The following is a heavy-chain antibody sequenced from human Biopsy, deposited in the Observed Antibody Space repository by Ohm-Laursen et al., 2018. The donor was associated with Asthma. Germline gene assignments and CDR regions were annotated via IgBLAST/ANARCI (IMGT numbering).Heavy chain of an antibody. CDR2: IVFASGAT. CDR3: AAGRTSLQGESLI. D-gene: IGHD2/OR15-2a*01. CDR1: GVALSGYT. Sequence: SVKVSCNASGVALSGYTFEWVRQARGLGLEWIAWIVFASGATNYAQNFQARLTVTRDMSAGSVSMELRGLSSPDAAVYYCAAGRTSLQGESLIWGQGTLVSVSS. V-gene: IGHV1-58*01. J-gene: IGHJ4*01.